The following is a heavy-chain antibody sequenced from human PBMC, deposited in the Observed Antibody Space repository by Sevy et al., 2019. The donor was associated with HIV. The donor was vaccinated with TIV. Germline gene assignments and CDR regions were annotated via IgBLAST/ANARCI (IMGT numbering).Heavy chain of an antibody. Sequence: GGSLRLSCEASGLTFSSCGMHWVHQAPGKGLEWVAVISYDGINKDYVDSAKGRFTISRDNSENTLYLQMNSLRAEDTAVYFCAKDRGVATGSFYYYGMDVWGQGTTVTVSS. CDR3: AKDRGVATGSFYYYGMDV. D-gene: IGHD5-12*01. CDR2: ISYDGINK. J-gene: IGHJ6*02. CDR1: GLTFSSCG. V-gene: IGHV3-30*18.